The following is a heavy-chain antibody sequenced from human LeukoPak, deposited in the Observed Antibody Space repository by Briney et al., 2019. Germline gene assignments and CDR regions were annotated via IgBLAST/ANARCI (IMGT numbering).Heavy chain of an antibody. CDR1: GGTFSSYA. D-gene: IGHD2-2*01. V-gene: IGHV1-24*01. CDR2: FDPEDGET. Sequence: ASVKVSCKASGGTFSSYAISWVRQAPGKGLEWMGGFDPEDGETIYAQKFQGRVTMTEDTSTDTAYMELSSLRSEDTAVYYCATGIFRYCSSTSCYFPFDYWGQGTLVTVSS. J-gene: IGHJ4*02. CDR3: ATGIFRYCSSTSCYFPFDY.